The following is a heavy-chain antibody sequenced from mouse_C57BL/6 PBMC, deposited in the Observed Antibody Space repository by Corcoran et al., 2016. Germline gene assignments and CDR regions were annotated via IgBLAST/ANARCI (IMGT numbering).Heavy chain of an antibody. CDR3: ARWGYGAY. D-gene: IGHD3-1*01. CDR2: IYPRSGNT. Sequence: QVQLQQSGAELASPGASVKLSCKASGYTFTSYGISWVKQRTGQGLEWIGEIYPRSGNTYYNEKFKGKATLTADKSSSTAYMELRSLTSEDSAVYFCARWGYGAYWGQGTLVTVSA. V-gene: IGHV1-81*01. J-gene: IGHJ3*01. CDR1: GYTFTSYG.